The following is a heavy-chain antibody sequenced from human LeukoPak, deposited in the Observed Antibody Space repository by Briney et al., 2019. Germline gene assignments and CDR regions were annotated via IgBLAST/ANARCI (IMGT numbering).Heavy chain of an antibody. V-gene: IGHV4-38-2*02. CDR3: ARVRWGIYYYMDV. CDR2: VHHSGRT. CDR1: GYSISSDYY. D-gene: IGHD2-8*02. Sequence: PSETLSLTCTVSGYSISSDYYWGWIRQPPGKGLEWIGSVHHSGRTYYNPSLKSRVTISVDTSKNQFSLKLNSVTAADTAVYYCARVRWGIYYYMDVWGKGTTVTVSS. J-gene: IGHJ6*03.